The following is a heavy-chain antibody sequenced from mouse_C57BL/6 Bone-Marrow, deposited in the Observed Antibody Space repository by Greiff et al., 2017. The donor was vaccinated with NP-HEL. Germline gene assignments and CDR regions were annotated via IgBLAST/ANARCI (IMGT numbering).Heavy chain of an antibody. Sequence: EVQLQQSGPELVKPGASVKISCKASGYTFTDYYMNWVKQSHGKSLEWIGDINPNNGGTSYNQKFKGKATLTVDKSSSTAYMELRSLTSEDSAVYYCAREGNYYDYDEGMDYWGQGTSVTVSS. CDR3: AREGNYYDYDEGMDY. V-gene: IGHV1-26*01. J-gene: IGHJ4*01. D-gene: IGHD2-4*01. CDR1: GYTFTDYY. CDR2: INPNNGGT.